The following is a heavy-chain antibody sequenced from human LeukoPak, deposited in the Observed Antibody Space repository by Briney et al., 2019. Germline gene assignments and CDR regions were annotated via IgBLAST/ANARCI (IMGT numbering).Heavy chain of an antibody. CDR2: IIPIFGTA. J-gene: IGHJ3*02. CDR3: ARVDVEEYSSSSGAFDI. D-gene: IGHD6-6*01. Sequence: WASVKVSCKASGGTFSSYAISWVRQAPGQGLEWMGGIIPIFGTANYAQKFQGRVTITADESTSTAYMELSSLRSEDTAVYYCARVDVEEYSSSSGAFDIWGQGTMATVSS. V-gene: IGHV1-69*13. CDR1: GGTFSSYA.